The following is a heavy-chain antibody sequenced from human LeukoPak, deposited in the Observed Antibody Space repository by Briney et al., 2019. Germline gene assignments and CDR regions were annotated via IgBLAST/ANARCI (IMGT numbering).Heavy chain of an antibody. V-gene: IGHV3-11*01. CDR2: ISSSGSTI. Sequence: GGSLRLSCAASGFTFSDYYMSWIRQAPGKGLEWVSYISSSGSTIYYADSVKGRFTISRDNAKNSLYLQMNSLRAEDTAVYYCARDRSSGWSYGMDVWGQGTTVTVSS. CDR3: ARDRSSGWSYGMDV. J-gene: IGHJ6*02. CDR1: GFTFSDYY. D-gene: IGHD6-19*01.